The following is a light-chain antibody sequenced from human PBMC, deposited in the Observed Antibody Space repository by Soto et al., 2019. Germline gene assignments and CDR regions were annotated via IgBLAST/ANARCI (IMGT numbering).Light chain of an antibody. V-gene: IGLV2-14*03. Sequence: QAVVTQPASVSGSPGQSITISCTGTSSDVGGYNHVSWYQQHPGKAPKLMIYDVTDRPSGVSNRFSGSKSGNTASLAISGLQAEDEADYYCNSYTSTNTLVFGGGIKLTVL. CDR3: NSYTSTNTLV. CDR2: DVT. J-gene: IGLJ2*01. CDR1: SSDVGGYNH.